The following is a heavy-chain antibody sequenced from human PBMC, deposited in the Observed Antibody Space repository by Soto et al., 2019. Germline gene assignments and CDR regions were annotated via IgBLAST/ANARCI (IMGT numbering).Heavy chain of an antibody. J-gene: IGHJ6*02. CDR3: ARTDRDFYGLDV. V-gene: IGHV3-13*05. CDR1: GFTFRNYD. Sequence: VQLVESGGGLVQPGGSLRLSCEASGFTFRNYDMHWVRQGTGKGLEWVSGISAAGDPDYADSVEARFTISRENAQNSFFLQMNSLRVGDTAVYYCARTDRDFYGLDVWGQGTTVIVSS. CDR2: ISAAGDP.